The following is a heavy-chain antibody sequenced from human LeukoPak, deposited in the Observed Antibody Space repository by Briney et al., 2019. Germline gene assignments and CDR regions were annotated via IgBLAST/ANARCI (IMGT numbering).Heavy chain of an antibody. Sequence: GASVKVSCKASGYTFTNYDINWVRQATGQGLEWMGWMNPNSGNTGYAQKFQGRVTMTRDTSLSTAYVELSGLRSEDTAVYYCARLVVRGTTGDGGDYWGQGTLVTVSS. CDR2: MNPNSGNT. J-gene: IGHJ4*02. CDR1: GYTFTNYD. CDR3: ARLVVRGTTGDGGDY. V-gene: IGHV1-8*01. D-gene: IGHD3-10*02.